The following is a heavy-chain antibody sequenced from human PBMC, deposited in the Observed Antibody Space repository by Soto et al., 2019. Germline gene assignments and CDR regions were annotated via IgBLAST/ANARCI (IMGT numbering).Heavy chain of an antibody. V-gene: IGHV4-38-2*02. CDR3: ARFPAY. CDR2: FYHTGGT. J-gene: IGHJ4*02. CDR1: GYSIISDYY. Sequence: KPSETLSLTCTVSGYSIISDYYWGWIRQPPGNGLEWIGSFYHTGGTHYNPSLKSRVTISVDTSKNQFSLKLTSVTAADTAVYFCARFPAYWGQGILVTVSS.